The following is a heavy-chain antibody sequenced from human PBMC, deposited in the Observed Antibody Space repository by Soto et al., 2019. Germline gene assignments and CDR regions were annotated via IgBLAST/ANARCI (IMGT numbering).Heavy chain of an antibody. J-gene: IGHJ4*02. CDR3: ARDRSYDFWSGSTGGFDY. CDR2: IYSGGST. V-gene: IGHV3-53*01. D-gene: IGHD3-3*01. Sequence: GSLRLSCAASGFTVSSNYMSWVRQAPGKGLEWVSVIYSGGSTYYADSVKGRFTISRDNSKNTLYLQMNSLRAEDTAVYYCARDRSYDFWSGSTGGFDYWGQGTLVTVSS. CDR1: GFTVSSNY.